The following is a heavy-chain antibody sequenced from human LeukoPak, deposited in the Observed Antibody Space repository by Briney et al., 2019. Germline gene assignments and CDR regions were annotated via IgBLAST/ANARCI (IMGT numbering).Heavy chain of an antibody. J-gene: IGHJ6*02. CDR1: GFTFSSYS. CDR2: ISYDGSNK. CDR3: ARDFYV. V-gene: IGHV3-30*03. D-gene: IGHD3-3*01. Sequence: GGSLRLSCAASGFTFSSYSMNWVRQAPGKGLEWVAVISYDGSNKYYADSVKGRFTISRDNSKNTLYLQMNSLRAEDTAVYYCARDFYVWGQGTTVTVSS.